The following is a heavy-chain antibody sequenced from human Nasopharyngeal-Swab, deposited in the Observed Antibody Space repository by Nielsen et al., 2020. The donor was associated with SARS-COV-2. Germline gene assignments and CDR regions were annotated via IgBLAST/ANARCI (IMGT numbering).Heavy chain of an antibody. Sequence: WIGKPPGKGLEWVSGVSGSGGTTKYADSVKGRFTISRDNSKNKLYLQMHSLRVEDTAVYYCAKDRYCSGGACYFSGFDYWGLGTLVTVSS. V-gene: IGHV3-23*01. CDR2: VSGSGGTT. CDR3: AKDRYCSGGACYFSGFDY. D-gene: IGHD2-15*01. J-gene: IGHJ4*02.